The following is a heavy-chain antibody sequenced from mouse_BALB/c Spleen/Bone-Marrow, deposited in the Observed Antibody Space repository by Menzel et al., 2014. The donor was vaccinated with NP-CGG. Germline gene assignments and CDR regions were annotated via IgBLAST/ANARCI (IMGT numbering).Heavy chain of an antibody. D-gene: IGHD2-10*02. J-gene: IGHJ4*01. CDR2: ISYSGIT. Sequence: VQLQQPGPSLVKPSQTLSLTCSVTGDSITSGYWNWIRKFPGNKLEYMGYISYSGITYYNPSLKSRISITRDTSKNQYYLQLNSVTTEDTATYFCARLEEGYGNYEGYYYALDYWGQGTSATVSS. CDR3: ARLEEGYGNYEGYYYALDY. V-gene: IGHV3-8*02. CDR1: GDSITSGY.